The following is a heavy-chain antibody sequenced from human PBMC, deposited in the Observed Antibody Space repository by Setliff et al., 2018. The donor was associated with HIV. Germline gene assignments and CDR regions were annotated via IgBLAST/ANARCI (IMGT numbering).Heavy chain of an antibody. CDR2: IHHSGNT. CDR1: GYSISSGYY. D-gene: IGHD3-9*01. J-gene: IGHJ6*03. CDR3: ARGYDVVTGSPLSYMDV. Sequence: KPSETLSLTCPVSGYSISSGYYWDWIRQPPGRGLEWIGAIHHSGNTYYNPSLQSRVTLSVDTSKKQLSLKLWSVTAADTAVYYWARGYDVVTGSPLSYMDVGGTGTTVTVSS. V-gene: IGHV4-38-2*02.